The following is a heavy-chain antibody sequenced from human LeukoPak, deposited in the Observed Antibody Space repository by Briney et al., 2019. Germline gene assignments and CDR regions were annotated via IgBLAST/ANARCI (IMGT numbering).Heavy chain of an antibody. V-gene: IGHV1-2*02. J-gene: IGHJ6*03. CDR1: GGTFSSYA. CDR2: INPNSGGT. D-gene: IGHD3-10*01. CDR3: ARAPYYGSGSYPSYWYYYYMDV. Sequence: ASVKVSCKASGGTFSSYAISWVRQAPGQGLEWMGWINPNSGGTNYAQKFQGRVTMTRDTSISTAYMELSRLRSDDTAVYYCARAPYYGSGSYPSYWYYYYMDVWGKGTTVTVSS.